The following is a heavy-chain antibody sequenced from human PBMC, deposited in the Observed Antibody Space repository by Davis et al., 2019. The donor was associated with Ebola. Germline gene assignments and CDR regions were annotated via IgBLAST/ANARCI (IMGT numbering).Heavy chain of an antibody. J-gene: IGHJ5*02. Sequence: MPSETLSLTCTVSGGSISSGGYYWSWIRQPPGKGLEWIGEINHSGGTNYNPSLKSRVTISVDTSKNQFSLKLTSVTAADTAVYYCATSQDCSSTSCDNWFDPWGQGTLVTVSS. D-gene: IGHD2-2*01. CDR1: GGSISSGGYY. CDR2: INHSGGT. V-gene: IGHV4-39*07. CDR3: ATSQDCSSTSCDNWFDP.